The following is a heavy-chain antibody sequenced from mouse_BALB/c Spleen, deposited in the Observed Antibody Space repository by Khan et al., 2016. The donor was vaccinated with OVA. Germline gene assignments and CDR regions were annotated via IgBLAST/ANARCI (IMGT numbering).Heavy chain of an antibody. D-gene: IGHD1-2*01. Sequence: QVQLQQSGAELARPGASVKLSCKASAYTFTDYYINWVKQRTGQGLEWIGEISPGSGDTYYNERFKGKATLNADKSSSTAYMQLSSLTSEASAVYFCARRNYFGYTFAYWGQGTLVTVSA. V-gene: IGHV1-77*01. J-gene: IGHJ3*01. CDR3: ARRNYFGYTFAY. CDR2: ISPGSGDT. CDR1: AYTFTDYY.